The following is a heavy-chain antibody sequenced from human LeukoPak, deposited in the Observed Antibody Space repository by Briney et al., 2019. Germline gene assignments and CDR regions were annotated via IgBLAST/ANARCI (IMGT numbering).Heavy chain of an antibody. CDR1: GFTFSSYE. CDR3: ARQYDSSLDY. V-gene: IGHV3-23*01. Sequence: GGSLRLSCAASGFTFSSYEMNWVRQAPGKGLEWVSAVSGSGHSTYYADSVKGRFTISRDNSKNTLYLQMNSLRAEDTALYYCARQYDSSLDYWGQGTLLTVSS. D-gene: IGHD6-13*01. CDR2: VSGSGHST. J-gene: IGHJ4*02.